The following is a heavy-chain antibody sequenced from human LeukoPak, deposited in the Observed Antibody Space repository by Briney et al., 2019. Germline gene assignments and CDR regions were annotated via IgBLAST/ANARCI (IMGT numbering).Heavy chain of an antibody. D-gene: IGHD2-2*01. CDR3: ARSPIVVVPAAMHAFDI. Sequence: GSLRLSCAASGFTFSSYAMSWIRQPPGKGLEWIGYIYYSGSTNYNPSLKSRVTISVDTSKNQFSLKLSSVTAADTAVYYCARSPIVVVPAAMHAFDIWGQGTMVTVSS. J-gene: IGHJ3*02. CDR1: GFTFSSYA. CDR2: IYYSGST. V-gene: IGHV4-59*08.